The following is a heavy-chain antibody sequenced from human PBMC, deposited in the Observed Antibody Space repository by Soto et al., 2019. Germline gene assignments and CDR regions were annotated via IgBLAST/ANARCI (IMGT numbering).Heavy chain of an antibody. CDR1: GVTFSSYT. CDR3: AGRDMVRGVIVSYYMDV. D-gene: IGHD3-10*01. V-gene: IGHV1-69*02. Sequence: QVQLVQSGAEVKKPGSSVKVSCKASGVTFSSYTISWVRQAPGQGLEWMGRIIPILGIANYAQKFQGRVTITADKSTSTAYMELSSLRSEDTAVYYCAGRDMVRGVIVSYYMDVWGKGTTVTVSS. J-gene: IGHJ6*03. CDR2: IIPILGIA.